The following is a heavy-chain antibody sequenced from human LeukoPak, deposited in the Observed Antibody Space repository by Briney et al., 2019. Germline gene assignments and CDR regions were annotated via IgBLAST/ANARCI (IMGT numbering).Heavy chain of an antibody. CDR2: ISGGGGST. CDR3: AKALFTYYYYGMDV. V-gene: IGHV3-23*01. CDR1: GFTVSSNY. J-gene: IGHJ6*02. Sequence: GGSLRLSCAASGFTVSSNYMSWVRQVPGKGLEWVSAISGGGGSTYYADSVKGRFSISRDNSKNTLFLQMNSLRAEDTAVYHCAKALFTYYYYGMDVWGQGTTVTVSS.